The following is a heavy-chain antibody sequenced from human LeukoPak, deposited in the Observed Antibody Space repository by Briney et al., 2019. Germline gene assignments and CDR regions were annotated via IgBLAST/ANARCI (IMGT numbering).Heavy chain of an antibody. CDR2: IYPGDSDT. CDR3: ARRLGYCSSTSCYAWFDP. V-gene: IGHV5-51*01. D-gene: IGHD2-2*01. Sequence: GESLKISCKGSGYSFTNYWIGWVRQMPGKGLEWMGIIYPGDSDTRYSPSFQGQVTISADKSISTAYLQWSSLKASDTAMYYCARRLGYCSSTSCYAWFDPWGQGTLVTVSS. J-gene: IGHJ5*02. CDR1: GYSFTNYW.